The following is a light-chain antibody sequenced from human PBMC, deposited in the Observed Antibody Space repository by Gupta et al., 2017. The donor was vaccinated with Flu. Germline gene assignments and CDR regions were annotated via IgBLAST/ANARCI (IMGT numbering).Light chain of an antibody. J-gene: IGKJ3*01. CDR3: QKYSRAPFT. Sequence: GDRVTITCRASQGISNYLAWYQQKPGKVPKLLIYGASTLQSGVPSRFSGSGSGTDFTLTISSLQPEDVATYYCQKYSRAPFTFGPGTKVDIK. CDR2: GAS. V-gene: IGKV1-27*01. CDR1: QGISNY.